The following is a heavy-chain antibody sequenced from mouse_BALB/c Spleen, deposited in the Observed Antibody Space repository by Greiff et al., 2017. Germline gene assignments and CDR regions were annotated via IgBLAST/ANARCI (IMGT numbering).Heavy chain of an antibody. CDR3: ARDGYDGYAMDY. CDR2: ISSGGST. D-gene: IGHD2-2*01. J-gene: IGHJ4*01. CDR1: GFTFSSYA. Sequence: EVKVVESGGGLVKPGGSLKLSCAASGFTFSSYAMSWVRQTPEKRLEWVASISSGGSTYYPDSVKGRFTISRDNARNILYLQMSSLRSEDTAMYYCARDGYDGYAMDYWGQGTSVTVSS. V-gene: IGHV5-6-5*01.